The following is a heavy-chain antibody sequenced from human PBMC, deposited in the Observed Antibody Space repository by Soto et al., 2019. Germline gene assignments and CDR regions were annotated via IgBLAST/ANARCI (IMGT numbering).Heavy chain of an antibody. Sequence: GGSLRLSYAASGFTFSSYAMHWVRQAPGKGLEYVSAISSNGGSNKYYADSVKGRFTISRDNSKNTLYLQMNSLRAEDTAVYYCAKGEYSYGLLPSVTTPYFDYWGQGTLVTVSS. CDR1: GFTFSSYA. CDR3: AKGEYSYGLLPSVTTPYFDY. V-gene: IGHV3-64*04. D-gene: IGHD5-18*01. J-gene: IGHJ4*02. CDR2: ISSNGGSNK.